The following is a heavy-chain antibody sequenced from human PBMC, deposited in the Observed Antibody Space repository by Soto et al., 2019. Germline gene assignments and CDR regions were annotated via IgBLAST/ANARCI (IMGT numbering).Heavy chain of an antibody. J-gene: IGHJ5*02. V-gene: IGHV1-3*01. CDR3: ARAAYYEFWSGYFGNWFDP. CDR1: GYTFTSYA. D-gene: IGHD3-3*01. CDR2: INAGNGNT. Sequence: ASVKVSCKASGYTFTSYAMHWVRQAPGQRLEWMGWINAGNGNTKYSQKFQGRVTITRDTSASTAYMELSSLRSEDTAVYYCARAAYYEFWSGYFGNWFDPWGQGNLVSVSS.